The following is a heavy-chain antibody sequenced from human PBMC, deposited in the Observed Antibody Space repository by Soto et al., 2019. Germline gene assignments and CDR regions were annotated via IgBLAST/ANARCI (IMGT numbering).Heavy chain of an antibody. V-gene: IGHV5-10-1*01. J-gene: IGHJ6*02. Sequence: GESLTISCKGSGYSFTSYWISWVRQMPGKGLEWLGRIDPSDSYTNYSPSFQGHVTISADKSISTAYLQWSSLKASDTAMYYCARRGYCSSTSCHSSYYYYYGMDVWGQGTTVTVSS. CDR1: GYSFTSYW. CDR3: ARRGYCSSTSCHSSYYYYYGMDV. D-gene: IGHD2-2*02. CDR2: IDPSDSYT.